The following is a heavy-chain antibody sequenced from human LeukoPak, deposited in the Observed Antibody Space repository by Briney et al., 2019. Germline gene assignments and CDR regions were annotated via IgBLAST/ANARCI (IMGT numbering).Heavy chain of an antibody. D-gene: IGHD6-13*01. CDR1: GGSISSGGYY. J-gene: IGHJ6*02. Sequence: PSETLSLTCTVSGGSISSGGYYWSWIRQHPGKGLEWIGYIYYSGSTYYNPSLKSRVTISVDTSKNQFSLKLSSVTAADTAVYYCARDHQQRAAGTSTWDYYYGMDVWGQGTTVTVSS. V-gene: IGHV4-31*03. CDR3: ARDHQQRAAGTSTWDYYYGMDV. CDR2: IYYSGST.